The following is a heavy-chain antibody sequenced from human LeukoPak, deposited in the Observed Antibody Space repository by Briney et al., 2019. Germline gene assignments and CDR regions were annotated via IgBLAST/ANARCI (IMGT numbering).Heavy chain of an antibody. CDR1: GFTFSSYS. CDR2: ISSSSSNI. V-gene: IGHV3-48*04. Sequence: GGSLRLSCAASGFTFSSYSMNWVRQAPGKGLEWVSYISSSSSNIYNADSVKGRFTISRDNAKNSLYLQMNSLRAEDTAVYYCATESGSNAADYWGQGTLVTVSP. J-gene: IGHJ4*02. CDR3: ATESGSNAADY. D-gene: IGHD3-3*01.